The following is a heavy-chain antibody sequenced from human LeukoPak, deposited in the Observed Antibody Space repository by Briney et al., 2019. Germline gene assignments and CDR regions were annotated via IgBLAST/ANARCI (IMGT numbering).Heavy chain of an antibody. J-gene: IGHJ4*02. V-gene: IGHV3-74*03. CDR2: IDNAGSTT. CDR1: GFTFSNYW. D-gene: IGHD3-22*01. CDR3: VRSAFHAGSGNYYDY. Sequence: PGGSLRLSCAASGFTFSNYWIHWVRQAPGKGLVWVSRIDNAGSTTTYADSAKGRFTISRDNAENTLYLQMNSLRVEDTAVYYCVRSAFHAGSGNYYDYWGQGTLVTVSS.